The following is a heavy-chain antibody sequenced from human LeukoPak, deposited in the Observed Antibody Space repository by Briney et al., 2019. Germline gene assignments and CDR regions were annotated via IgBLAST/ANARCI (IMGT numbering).Heavy chain of an antibody. CDR1: GFTFSSYS. Sequence: GGALRLSCAASGFTFSSYSMNWVRQAPGKGLEWVSSIRTSSSYIYYADSVKGRFTISRDNTKNSLYLQMNSLRAEDTAVYYCAKCLEGGDILTGSGYWGQGTLVTVSS. J-gene: IGHJ4*02. CDR3: AKCLEGGDILTGSGY. D-gene: IGHD3-9*01. V-gene: IGHV3-21*01. CDR2: IRTSSSYI.